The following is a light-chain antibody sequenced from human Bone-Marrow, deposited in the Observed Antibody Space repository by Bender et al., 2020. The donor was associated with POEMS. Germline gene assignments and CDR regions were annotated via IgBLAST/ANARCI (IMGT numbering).Light chain of an antibody. CDR2: YDK. Sequence: SYVLTQPPSVSVAPGKTARITCWEDNIGSKNVHWYQQKSGQAPVVVIYYDKERPSGIPERFSGSNSGNTATLTITRVEAGDEADYYCHVWEASIDQPVFGTATKVTVL. CDR1: NIGSKN. J-gene: IGLJ1*01. CDR3: HVWEASIDQPV. V-gene: IGLV3-21*01.